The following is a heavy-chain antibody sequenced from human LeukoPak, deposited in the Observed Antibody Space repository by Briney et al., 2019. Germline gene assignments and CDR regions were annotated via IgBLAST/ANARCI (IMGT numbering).Heavy chain of an antibody. D-gene: IGHD4-11*01. CDR3: AATVTTADY. CDR1: GFTFSSYS. Sequence: GGSLRHSCAASGFTFSSYSMNWVRQAPGKGLELVSSIGSSINYIYYADSVKGRFTISRDNAKNSLYLQMNSLRAEDTAVYYCAATVTTADYWGQGTLVTVSS. J-gene: IGHJ4*02. CDR2: IGSSINYI. V-gene: IGHV3-21*01.